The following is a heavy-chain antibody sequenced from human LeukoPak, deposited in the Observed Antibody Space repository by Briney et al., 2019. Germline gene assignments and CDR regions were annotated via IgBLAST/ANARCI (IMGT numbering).Heavy chain of an antibody. J-gene: IGHJ3*02. Sequence: SETLSLTCTVSGDSISSGDYYWSWIRQPAGKGLEWIGRISSSGSTNYNPSLKSRVTISVDTSKNQFSLKLSSVTAADTAVYYCARVASSVRDDAFDIWGQGTMVTVSS. CDR1: GDSISSGDYY. V-gene: IGHV4-61*02. CDR3: ARVASSVRDDAFDI. CDR2: ISSSGST. D-gene: IGHD6-19*01.